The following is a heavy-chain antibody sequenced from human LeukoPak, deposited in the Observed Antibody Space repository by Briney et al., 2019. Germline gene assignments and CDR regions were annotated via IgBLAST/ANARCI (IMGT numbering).Heavy chain of an antibody. Sequence: GRSLRLSCAASGFTFSSYAMHWVRQAPGKGLEWVAVISYDGSNKYYADSVKGRFTISRDNSKNTLYLQMNSLRAEDTAVYYCARDLSAVETSGSYSRPFDYWGQGTRVTVSS. CDR3: ARDLSAVETSGSYSRPFDY. CDR2: ISYDGSNK. V-gene: IGHV3-30-3*01. D-gene: IGHD1-26*01. CDR1: GFTFSSYA. J-gene: IGHJ4*02.